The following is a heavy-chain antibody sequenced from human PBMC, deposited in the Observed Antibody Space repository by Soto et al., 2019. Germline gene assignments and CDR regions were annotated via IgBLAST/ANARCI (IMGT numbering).Heavy chain of an antibody. CDR1: GYTFTSYD. CDR2: MNPNSGNT. Sequence: QVQLVQSGAEVKKPGASVKVSCKASGYTFTSYDINWVRQATGQGLEWRGWMNPNSGNTGFAQKFQGRATMTRNTSISTAYMELSSLRSDDTAVYYCASESQWVIDYWGQGTLVTVSS. CDR3: ASESQWVIDY. D-gene: IGHD6-19*01. V-gene: IGHV1-8*01. J-gene: IGHJ4*02.